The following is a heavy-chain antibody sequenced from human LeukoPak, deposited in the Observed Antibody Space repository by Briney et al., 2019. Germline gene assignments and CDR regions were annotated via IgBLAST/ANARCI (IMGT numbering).Heavy chain of an antibody. CDR2: ISHSGST. J-gene: IGHJ6*03. CDR1: GGSFSGYY. V-gene: IGHV4-34*01. CDR3: ARGGNYYYMDV. Sequence: SETLSLTCAVYGGSFSGYYWSWIRQPPGKGLEWIGEISHSGSTNFNPSLKSRVTISVDTSKNQFSLKLSSVTAADTAVYYCARGGNYYYMDVWGKGTTVTVSS.